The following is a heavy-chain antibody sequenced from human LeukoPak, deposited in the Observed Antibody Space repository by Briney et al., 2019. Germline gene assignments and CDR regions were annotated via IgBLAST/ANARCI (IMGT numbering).Heavy chain of an antibody. D-gene: IGHD3-22*01. J-gene: IGHJ2*01. V-gene: IGHV7-4-1*02. CDR3: ARGPTFWSPLVVNPPSNWYFDL. Sequence: ASVKVSCKASGYTFTSYAMNWVRQAPGQGLEWMGWINTNTGNPTYAQGFTGRFVFSLDTSVSTAYLQISSLKAEDTAVYYCARGPTFWSPLVVNPPSNWYFDLWGRGTLVTVSS. CDR1: GYTFTSYA. CDR2: INTNTGNP.